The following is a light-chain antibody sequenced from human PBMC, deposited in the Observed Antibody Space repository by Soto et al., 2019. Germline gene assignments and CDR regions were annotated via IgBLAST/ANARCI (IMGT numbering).Light chain of an antibody. J-gene: IGLJ1*01. CDR2: DVL. CDR3: SSFAGSHYV. V-gene: IGLV2-8*01. Sequence: QSVLNQPPSAFGSPGQSVTISFTGTSSDVGGYEYVSWYQQHPGKAPKLIIYDVLKRPSGVPDRFSGSKSANTASLTVSGLQAEDEADYYCSSFAGSHYVFGTGTKVTVL. CDR1: SSDVGGYEY.